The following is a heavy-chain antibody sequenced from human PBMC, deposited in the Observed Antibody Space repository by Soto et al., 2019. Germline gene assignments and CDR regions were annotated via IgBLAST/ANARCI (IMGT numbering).Heavy chain of an antibody. CDR3: AKYSELPYEAYLQQ. Sequence: GGSLRLSCAASGFTFSVYAMSWVRRAPGKGLELVSSISSNGGRTFYADSLRGRFTISRDNSKSALYLQMNNLRAEDTAIYYCAKYSELPYEAYLQQWGQGTLVTVSS. J-gene: IGHJ1*01. D-gene: IGHD1-7*01. V-gene: IGHV3-23*01. CDR1: GFTFSVYA. CDR2: ISSNGGRT.